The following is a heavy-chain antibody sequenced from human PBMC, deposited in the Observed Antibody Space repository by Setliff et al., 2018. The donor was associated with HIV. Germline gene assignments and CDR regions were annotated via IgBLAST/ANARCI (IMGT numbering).Heavy chain of an antibody. CDR3: ARSGAGYSTGPLYYYMDV. Sequence: GASVKVSCKASRYTFTDYYMHWVRQAPGQGLEWMGWINPNNGDTNYAQHFQDRVSMTRDTSISTVYMELSRLGSDDTAVYYCARSGAGYSTGPLYYYMDVWGKGTTGTV. J-gene: IGHJ6*03. CDR1: RYTFTDYY. D-gene: IGHD5-18*01. CDR2: INPNNGDT. V-gene: IGHV1-2*02.